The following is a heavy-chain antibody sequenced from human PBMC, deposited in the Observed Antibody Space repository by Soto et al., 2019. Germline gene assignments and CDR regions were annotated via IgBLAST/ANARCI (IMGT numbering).Heavy chain of an antibody. CDR2: ISSNSAYI. CDR3: TRDASRDSSARGWFDP. J-gene: IGHJ5*02. Sequence: GSLRLSCAASGFRLRSFTMDWVRQAPGKGLEWVPTISSNSAYIYYTDALRGRFTISRDNAKNSLHLQMNSLRAEDTAVYYCTRDASRDSSARGWFDPWGPGTLVTVSS. CDR1: GFRLRSFT. V-gene: IGHV3-21*01. D-gene: IGHD6-13*01.